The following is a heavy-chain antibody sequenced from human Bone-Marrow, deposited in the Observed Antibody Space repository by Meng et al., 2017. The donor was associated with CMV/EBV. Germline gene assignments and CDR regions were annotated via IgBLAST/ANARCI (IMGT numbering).Heavy chain of an antibody. V-gene: IGHV3-30-3*01. J-gene: IGHJ4*02. D-gene: IGHD3-3*01. CDR3: ARMVGLYEIFGVASDY. CDR2: ISYDGSNK. CDR1: GFTFSSYA. Sequence: GGSLRLSCAASGFTFSSYAMHWVRQAPGKGLEWVAVISYDGSNKYYADSVKGRFTISRDNSKNTLYLQMNSLRAEDTAEYYCARMVGLYEIFGVASDYWGQGTLVTVSS.